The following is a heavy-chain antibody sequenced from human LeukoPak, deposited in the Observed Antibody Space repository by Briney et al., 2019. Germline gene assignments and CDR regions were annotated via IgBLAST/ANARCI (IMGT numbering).Heavy chain of an antibody. J-gene: IGHJ6*02. V-gene: IGHV1-69*13. Sequence: SVKVSCKASGGTFSSYAISWVRQAPGQGLEWMGGITPMFGTAKYAQKFQGRVTITADESTSTAYMELSSLRAEDTAVYYCARDQQLVYYYYYGMDIWGQGTTVTVSS. CDR1: GGTFSSYA. CDR2: ITPMFGTA. D-gene: IGHD6-13*01. CDR3: ARDQQLVYYYYYGMDI.